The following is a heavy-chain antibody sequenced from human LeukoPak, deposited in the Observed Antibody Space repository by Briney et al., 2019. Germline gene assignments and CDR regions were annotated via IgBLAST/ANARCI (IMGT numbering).Heavy chain of an antibody. CDR3: ANSATVAGTRAFDY. CDR2: ISGSGGST. J-gene: IGHJ4*02. Sequence: GGSLRHACAASGFTFSSYAMSWVRQAPGKGLEWVSAISGSGGSTYYADSVKGRFTISRDNSKNTLYLQMNSLRAGDTAVYYCANSATVAGTRAFDYWGQGTLVSVSS. V-gene: IGHV3-23*01. CDR1: GFTFSSYA. D-gene: IGHD6-19*01.